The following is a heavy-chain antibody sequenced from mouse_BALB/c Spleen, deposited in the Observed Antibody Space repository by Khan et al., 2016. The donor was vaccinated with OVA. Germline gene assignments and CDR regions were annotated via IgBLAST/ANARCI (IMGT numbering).Heavy chain of an antibody. CDR2: IYPGSGNP. J-gene: IGHJ2*01. CDR1: GYTFSDYV. Sequence: QVQLQQSGPVLVKPGASVKMSCKASGYTFSDYVMNWVKQRTGQGLEWIGQIYPGSGNPYYNEKFKGKATLTTDKSSNTAYMQPSSLTYEDDAVYFCASSWYGSLVYWGQGTTLTVSS. CDR3: ASSWYGSLVY. V-gene: IGHV1-81*01. D-gene: IGHD1-1*01.